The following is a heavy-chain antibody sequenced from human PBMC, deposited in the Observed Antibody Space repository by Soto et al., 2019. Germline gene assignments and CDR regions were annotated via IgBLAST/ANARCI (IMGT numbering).Heavy chain of an antibody. CDR1: GFTFSSYA. CDR2: ISSNGGST. Sequence: HHGGSLRLSCAASGFTFSSYAMHWVRQAPGKGLEFVSAISSNGGSTYYANSVKGRFTISRDNSKNTLYLQMGSLRAEDMAVYYCARDLDFTVVVPAAISYYMDVWGKGTTVTVSS. V-gene: IGHV3-64*01. D-gene: IGHD2-2*01. CDR3: ARDLDFTVVVPAAISYYMDV. J-gene: IGHJ6*03.